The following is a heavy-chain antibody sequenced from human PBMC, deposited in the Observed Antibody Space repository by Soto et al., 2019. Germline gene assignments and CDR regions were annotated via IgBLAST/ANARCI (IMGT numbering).Heavy chain of an antibody. J-gene: IGHJ4*02. CDR3: ARHWAEEDAYPFDY. Sequence: PSETLSLPCTVSGASTSSYYWSWIRKPPGKRLEWIGYIYNTGSTKYNPSLKSRVSISVDTSKNRLSLKLNSVTAADTVVYYCARHWAEEDAYPFDYWGQGTLVTVS. V-gene: IGHV4-59*08. CDR2: IYNTGST. CDR1: GASTSSYY. D-gene: IGHD2-2*01.